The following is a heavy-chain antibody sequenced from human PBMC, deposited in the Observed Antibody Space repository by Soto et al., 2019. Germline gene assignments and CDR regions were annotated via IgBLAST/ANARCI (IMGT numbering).Heavy chain of an antibody. V-gene: IGHV3-74*03. CDR3: GRGDGDYYAGYRYLGRH. D-gene: IGHD3-10*01. CDR1: GFTFSNYW. J-gene: IGHJ4*02. Sequence: EVPLVESGGGLVQPGGSLRLSCAVSGFTFSNYWMHWVRQAPGKGLVWVSRLKSDGSGTMYADSVKGRLTISSDNEKFQVYLNMTSLRAEGTAVYYWGRGDGDYYAGYRYLGRHWGQGTLVTVSS. CDR2: LKSDGSGT.